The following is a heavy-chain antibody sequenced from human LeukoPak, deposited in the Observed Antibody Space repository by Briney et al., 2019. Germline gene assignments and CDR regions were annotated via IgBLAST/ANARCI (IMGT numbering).Heavy chain of an antibody. CDR3: ARETRYSSSWLAY. CDR2: ISAYNGNT. Sequence: GESLKISCKGSGYSFTSYGISWVRQAPGQGLEWMGWISAYNGNTNYAQKLQGRVTMTTDTSTSTAYMELRSLRSDDTAVYYCARETRYSSSWLAYWGQGTLVTVSS. CDR1: GYSFTSYG. V-gene: IGHV1-18*01. D-gene: IGHD6-13*01. J-gene: IGHJ4*02.